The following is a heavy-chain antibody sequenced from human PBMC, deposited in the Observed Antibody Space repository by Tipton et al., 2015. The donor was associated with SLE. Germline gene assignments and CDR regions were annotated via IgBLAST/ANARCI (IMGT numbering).Heavy chain of an antibody. CDR1: GGSISSHY. CDR2: INHSGST. D-gene: IGHD3-10*01. CDR3: AKDGDKVRGAGGENYFDY. Sequence: TLSLTCTVSGGSISSHYWSWIRQPPGKGLEWIGEINHSGSTNYNPSLKSRVTISVDTSKNQFSLKLSSVTAEDTAVYYCAKDGDKVRGAGGENYFDYWGQGTLVTVSS. V-gene: IGHV4-34*01. J-gene: IGHJ4*02.